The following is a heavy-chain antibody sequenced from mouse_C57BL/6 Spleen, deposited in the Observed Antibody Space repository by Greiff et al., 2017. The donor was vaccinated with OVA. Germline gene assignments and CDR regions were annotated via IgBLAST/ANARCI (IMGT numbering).Heavy chain of an antibody. CDR1: GYAFSSYW. CDR3: ARRGDYGSSLYAMDY. D-gene: IGHD1-1*01. J-gene: IGHJ4*01. CDR2: IYPGDGDT. V-gene: IGHV1-80*01. Sequence: VQLQESGAELVKPGASVKISCKASGYAFSSYWMNWVKQRPGKGLEWIGQIYPGDGDTNYNGKFKGKATLTADKSSSTAYMQLSSLTSEDSAVYFCARRGDYGSSLYAMDYWGQGTSVTVSS.